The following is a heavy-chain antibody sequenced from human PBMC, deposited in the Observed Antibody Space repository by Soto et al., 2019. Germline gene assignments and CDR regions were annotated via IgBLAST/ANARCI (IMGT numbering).Heavy chain of an antibody. V-gene: IGHV3-23*01. CDR3: AKAQVVTGGFDY. CDR1: GFTFSSYA. D-gene: IGHD4-4*01. Sequence: GGSLRLSCAASGFTFSSYALSWVRQAPGKGLEWVSAISGSGASTYFADSVKGRFTISRDNSKSTLYLQMNSLRAEDTAVYYCAKAQVVTGGFDYWGRGTLVTVSS. J-gene: IGHJ4*02. CDR2: ISGSGAST.